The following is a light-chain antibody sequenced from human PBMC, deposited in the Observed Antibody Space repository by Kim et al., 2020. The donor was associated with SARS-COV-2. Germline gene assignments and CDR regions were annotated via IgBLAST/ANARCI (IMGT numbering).Light chain of an antibody. CDR1: QRLVHSDGKTY. CDR2: KIS. Sequence: QPAYSSGRSSQRLVHSDGKTYVRWLQQRPGQPPRLLIYKISNRFSGVPDRFRGRGAGTDFTLKISRVEAEDVGIYYCMHGLQFPYTFGQGAKLEI. V-gene: IGKV2-24*01. CDR3: MHGLQFPYT. J-gene: IGKJ2*01.